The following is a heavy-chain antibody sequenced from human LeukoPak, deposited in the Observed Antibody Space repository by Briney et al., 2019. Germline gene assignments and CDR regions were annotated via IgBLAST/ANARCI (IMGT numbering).Heavy chain of an antibody. D-gene: IGHD2-21*02. CDR1: ARSISRYY. CDR2: IYYSGNT. J-gene: IGHJ3*02. CDR3: ARAPSLTWAAFDI. Sequence: SETLSLTCTVSARSISRYYWSWIRQPPGKGLEWIGYIYYSGNTNCNPSLKSRVTISVDTSKNQFSLKLRSVTAADTAVYYCARAPSLTWAAFDIWGQGTVVTVSS. V-gene: IGHV4-59*01.